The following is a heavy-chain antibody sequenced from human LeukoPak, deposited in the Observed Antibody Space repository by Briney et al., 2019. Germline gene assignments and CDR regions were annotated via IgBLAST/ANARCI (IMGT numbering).Heavy chain of an antibody. CDR1: GDSISSSHYY. Sequence: SETLSLTCTVPGDSISSSHYYWGWIRQSPGKGLEWIGSIYSGGETHYNPSLNSRVTIFLDTSKNRFSLNLISVTATDTAVYYCVRDYSNFVQGDWGQGTLVTVSS. J-gene: IGHJ4*02. V-gene: IGHV4-39*02. CDR2: IYSGGET. D-gene: IGHD4-11*01. CDR3: VRDYSNFVQGD.